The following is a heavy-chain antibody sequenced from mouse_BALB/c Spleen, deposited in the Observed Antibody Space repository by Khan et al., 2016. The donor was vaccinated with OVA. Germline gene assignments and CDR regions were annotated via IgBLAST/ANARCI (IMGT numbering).Heavy chain of an antibody. D-gene: IGHD2-14*01. V-gene: IGHV1-80*01. Sequence: QVQLQQSGAELVRPGSSVTISCKASGYGFSNYLMNWVKQGPGQGLEWIGQIYPGDGNTNYNGKFKDKATLTVDKSSSTAYMQLSSLTSEDSAVYFCARSGYDYLAYWGQGTLVTVAA. CDR3: ARSGYDYLAY. CDR2: IYPGDGNT. J-gene: IGHJ3*01. CDR1: GYGFSNYL.